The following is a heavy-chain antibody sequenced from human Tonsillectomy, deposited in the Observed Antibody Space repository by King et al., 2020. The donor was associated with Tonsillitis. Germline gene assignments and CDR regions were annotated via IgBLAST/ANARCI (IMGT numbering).Heavy chain of an antibody. CDR1: GFTFNSYA. V-gene: IGHV3-23*04. D-gene: IGHD3-22*01. CDR2: ISGSGGIT. Sequence: VQLVESGGGLVQPGGSLRLSCAASGFTFNSYAMSWVRQAPGKGLEWVSAISGSGGITYYAYSVKGRFTISRDNSKNTLYLQMNSLRAEDTAVYYCAKHYYDSGGYHFDYWGQGTLVTVSS. J-gene: IGHJ4*02. CDR3: AKHYYDSGGYHFDY.